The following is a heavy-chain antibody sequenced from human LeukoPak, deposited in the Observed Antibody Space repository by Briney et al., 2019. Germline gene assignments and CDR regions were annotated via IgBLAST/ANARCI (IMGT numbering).Heavy chain of an antibody. CDR1: GGSFSGYY. CDR2: INHSGST. CDR3: ARRPYDSSGYSRGFIYFDY. V-gene: IGHV4-34*01. D-gene: IGHD3-22*01. Sequence: SETLSLTCAVYGGSFSGYYWSWIRQPPGKGLKWIGEINHSGSTNYNPSLKSRVTISVDTSKNQFSLKLSSVTAADTAVYYCARRPYDSSGYSRGFIYFDYWGQGTLVTVSS. J-gene: IGHJ4*02.